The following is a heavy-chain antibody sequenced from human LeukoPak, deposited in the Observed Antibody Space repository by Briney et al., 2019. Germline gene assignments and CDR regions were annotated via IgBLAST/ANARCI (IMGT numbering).Heavy chain of an antibody. D-gene: IGHD3-10*01. CDR1: GYTFTNYV. V-gene: IGHV1-18*01. Sequence: ASVKVSCKASGYTFTNYVISWVRQAPGQGLEWMGWISAYNGNTNYAQKLQGRVTMTTDTSTSTAYMELRSLRSDDTAVYYCARARGSGSYYGHDYYYYYYMDVWGQGTTVTVSS. CDR2: ISAYNGNT. J-gene: IGHJ6*03. CDR3: ARARGSGSYYGHDYYYYYYMDV.